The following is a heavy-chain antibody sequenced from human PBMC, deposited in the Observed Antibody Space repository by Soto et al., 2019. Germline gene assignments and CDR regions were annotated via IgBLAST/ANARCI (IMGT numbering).Heavy chain of an antibody. CDR1: GYSISSGYY. CDR3: ARTRLDTYMFIWLDP. CDR2: IYYSGST. V-gene: IGHV4-38-2*01. D-gene: IGHD5-18*01. J-gene: IGHJ5*02. Sequence: TSETLSLTCAVSGYSISSGYYWGWIRQPPGKGLEWIGSIYYSGSTNYNPSLKSRVTISLDTSKSQFSLKLTSVAAADTAVYYWARTRLDTYMFIWLDPGGRGPRVTVSS.